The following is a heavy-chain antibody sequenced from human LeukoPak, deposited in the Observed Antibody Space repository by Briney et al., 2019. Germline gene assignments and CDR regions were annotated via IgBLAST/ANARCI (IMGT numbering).Heavy chain of an antibody. CDR3: ARDSTTSSLADP. D-gene: IGHD2-2*01. V-gene: IGHV1-46*01. J-gene: IGHJ5*02. CDR1: GYTFTNYY. Sequence: ASVKVSCKASGYTFTNYYLHWVRQAPGQGLEWMGIIHPSGGGTAYAQKFQGRVTMTRDTSTSTVYMELSSLRSEDTAVYYCARDSTTSSLADPWGQGTLVTVSS. CDR2: IHPSGGGT.